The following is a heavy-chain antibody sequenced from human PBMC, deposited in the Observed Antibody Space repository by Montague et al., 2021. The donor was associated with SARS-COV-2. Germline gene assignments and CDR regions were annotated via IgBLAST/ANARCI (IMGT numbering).Heavy chain of an antibody. D-gene: IGHD1-26*01. CDR3: VRDPAPSGSGTFCDY. Sequence: SETLSLTCTVSGDSVSHDFWTWIRQPPGKGLEWIGYVYYSRSSSYNPSLRCRVSIAVDTSKNQFSLRLSTVTAADTAIYYCVRDPAPSGSGTFCDYWGQGTLVAVSS. J-gene: IGHJ4*02. CDR1: GDSVSHDF. CDR2: VYYSRSS. V-gene: IGHV4-59*02.